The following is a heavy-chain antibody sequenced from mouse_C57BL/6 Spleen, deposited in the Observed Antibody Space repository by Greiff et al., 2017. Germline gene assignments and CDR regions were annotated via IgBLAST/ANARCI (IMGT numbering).Heavy chain of an antibody. CDR1: GFTFSRYG. CDR3: ARHASLGGSYYYFDY. D-gene: IGHD1-1*02. J-gene: IGHJ2*01. V-gene: IGHV5-6*01. CDR2: ISSGGSYT. Sequence: EVHLVESGGDLVKPGGSLKLSCAASGFTFSRYGMSWVRQPPDKRLEWVATISSGGSYTYSPDSVKGRFTISRDNAYNTLDLQMSRLKSEDTARNYCARHASLGGSYYYFDYWGQGTTLTVSA.